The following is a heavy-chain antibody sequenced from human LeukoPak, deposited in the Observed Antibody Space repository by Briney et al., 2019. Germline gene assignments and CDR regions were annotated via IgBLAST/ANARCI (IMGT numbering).Heavy chain of an antibody. CDR3: ARGSRLAAAGSRWFDP. D-gene: IGHD6-13*01. CDR1: GGSISSYY. J-gene: IGHJ5*02. Sequence: PSETLSLTCTVSGGSISSYYWSWIRQPAGKGVEWIGRIYTSGSTNYNPSLKSRVTMSVDTSKNQFSLKLSSVTAADTAVYYCARGSRLAAAGSRWFDPRVQGTLVTVSS. V-gene: IGHV4-4*07. CDR2: IYTSGST.